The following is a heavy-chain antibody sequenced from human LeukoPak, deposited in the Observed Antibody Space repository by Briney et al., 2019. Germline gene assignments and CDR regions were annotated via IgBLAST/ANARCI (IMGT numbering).Heavy chain of an antibody. CDR2: ISSSGSTI. V-gene: IGHV3-11*01. CDR1: GGSINSGTYY. Sequence: LSLTCTVSGGSINSGTYYWAWIRQPPGKGLEWVSYISSSGSTIYYADSVKGRFTISRDNAKNSLYLQMNSLRAEDTAVYYCAREARRRAFDIWGQGTMVTVSS. J-gene: IGHJ3*02. CDR3: AREARRRAFDI.